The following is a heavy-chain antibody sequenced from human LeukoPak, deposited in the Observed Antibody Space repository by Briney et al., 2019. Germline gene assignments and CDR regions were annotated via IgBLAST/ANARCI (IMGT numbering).Heavy chain of an antibody. J-gene: IGHJ5*02. CDR2: IWYDGSNK. D-gene: IGHD6-19*01. CDR3: AREEGDPSSGWYQSWFDP. Sequence: GRSLRLSCAASGFTFSSYGMHWVRQAPGKGLEWVAVIWYDGSNKYYADSVKGRFTISRDNSKNTLYLQMNSLRAEDTAVYYCAREEGDPSSGWYQSWFDPWGQGTLVTVSS. CDR1: GFTFSSYG. V-gene: IGHV3-33*01.